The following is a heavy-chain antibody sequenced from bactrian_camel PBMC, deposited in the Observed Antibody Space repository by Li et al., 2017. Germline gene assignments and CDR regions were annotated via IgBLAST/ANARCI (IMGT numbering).Heavy chain of an antibody. Sequence: VQLVESGGGSVQAGGFLGLSCTASGFTYTPRCTGWFRQAPGKECEGVASIDSDGEINYADSVKGRFTISKDNAKSTLYLHMNDLKPEDSAMYYCAADRFWHESWCSLRSNEYNYWGQGTQVTVS. J-gene: IGHJ4*01. CDR2: IDSDGEI. D-gene: IGHD6*01. V-gene: IGHV3S6*01. CDR3: AADRFWHESWCSLRSNEYNY. CDR1: GFTYTPRC.